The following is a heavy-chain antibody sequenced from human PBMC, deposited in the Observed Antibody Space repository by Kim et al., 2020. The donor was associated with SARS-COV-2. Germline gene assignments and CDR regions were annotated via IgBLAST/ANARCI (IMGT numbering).Heavy chain of an antibody. CDR1: GGSFSGYY. CDR3: ARAPMGGSGSPTYYGMDV. V-gene: IGHV4-34*01. J-gene: IGHJ6*02. CDR2: INHSGST. Sequence: SETLSLTCAVYGGSFSGYYWSWIRQPPGKGLEWIGEINHSGSTNYNPSPKSRVTISVDTSKNQFSLKLSSVTAADTAVYYCARAPMGGSGSPTYYGMDVWGQGTTVTVSS. D-gene: IGHD3-22*01.